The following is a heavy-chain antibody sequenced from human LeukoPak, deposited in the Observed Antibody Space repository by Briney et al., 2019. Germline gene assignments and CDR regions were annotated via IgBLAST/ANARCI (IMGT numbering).Heavy chain of an antibody. D-gene: IGHD3-22*01. CDR3: ARGTSGYYYNFDY. CDR1: GGSISSGDYY. Sequence: PPQTLSLTCTVSGGSISSGDYYWSWIRQPPGKGLEWIGYIYYSGSTYYNPSLKSRVTISVDTSKNQFSLKLSSVTAADTAVYYCARGTSGYYYNFDYWGQGTLVTVSS. CDR2: IYYSGST. V-gene: IGHV4-30-4*01. J-gene: IGHJ4*02.